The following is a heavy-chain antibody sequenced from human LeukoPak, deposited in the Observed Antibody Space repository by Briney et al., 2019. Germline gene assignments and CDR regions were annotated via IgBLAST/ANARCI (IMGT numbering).Heavy chain of an antibody. CDR1: GFTVSSDY. CDR3: ARSGTITAAGLFDP. J-gene: IGHJ5*02. Sequence: PGGSLRLSCVASGFTVSSDYMGWVRQAPGKGLEWVSVIYSGGTTFYADSMKGRFTISRDNSKNTLYLQMHSLRAEDTAVYYCARSGTITAAGLFDPWGQGTLVTVSS. D-gene: IGHD6-13*01. CDR2: IYSGGTT. V-gene: IGHV3-53*01.